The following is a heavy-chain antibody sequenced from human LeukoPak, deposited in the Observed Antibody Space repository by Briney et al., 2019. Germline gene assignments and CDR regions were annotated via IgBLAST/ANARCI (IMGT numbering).Heavy chain of an antibody. CDR3: AKEVEPLWSGYTWFDP. CDR1: GFTVSSNY. CDR2: IYSGGST. J-gene: IGHJ5*02. Sequence: GGSLRLSCAASGFTVSSNYMSWVRQAPGKGLEWVSVIYSGGSTYYADSVKGRFTISRDNSKNTVYLQMDSLRVEDTAVYHCAKEVEPLWSGYTWFDPWGQGTLVTVSS. V-gene: IGHV3-66*01. D-gene: IGHD3-3*01.